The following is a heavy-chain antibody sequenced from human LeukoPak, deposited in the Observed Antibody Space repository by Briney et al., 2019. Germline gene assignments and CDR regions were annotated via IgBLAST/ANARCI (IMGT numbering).Heavy chain of an antibody. CDR2: INHSGST. J-gene: IGHJ4*02. Sequence: SETLSLTCAVYGGSFSGYYWSWIRQPPGKGLEWIGEINHSGSTNYNPSLKSRVTISVDTSKNQFPLKLSSVTAADTAVYYFARAGRRWLQQRSNDYWGQGTLVTVSS. D-gene: IGHD5-24*01. V-gene: IGHV4-34*01. CDR3: ARAGRRWLQQRSNDY. CDR1: GGSFSGYY.